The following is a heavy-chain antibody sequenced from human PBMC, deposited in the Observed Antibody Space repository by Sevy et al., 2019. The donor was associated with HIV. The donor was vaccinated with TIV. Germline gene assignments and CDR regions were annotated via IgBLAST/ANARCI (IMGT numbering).Heavy chain of an antibody. D-gene: IGHD6-13*01. Sequence: GGSQRLSCAASGFTFSSYWMTWVRQAPGKGLEWVANIKQDGSKKYYVDSVKGRFTISRDNAKNSVYLQMNSLRAEDTAVYYCAREIAAAGSYWGQGTLVTVSS. CDR3: AREIAAAGSY. V-gene: IGHV3-7*01. CDR1: GFTFSSYW. J-gene: IGHJ4*02. CDR2: IKQDGSKK.